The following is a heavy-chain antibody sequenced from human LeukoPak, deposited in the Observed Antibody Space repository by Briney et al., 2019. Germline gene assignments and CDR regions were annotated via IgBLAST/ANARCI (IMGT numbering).Heavy chain of an antibody. CDR3: AKAALDYDFWSGPPFNFDY. V-gene: IGHV3-23*01. Sequence: TGGSLRLSCAASGFTFSSYAMSWVRQAPGKGLEWVSAISGSGGSTYYADSVKGRFTISRDNSKNTLYLQMNSLRAEDRAVYYCAKAALDYDFWSGPPFNFDYWGQGTLVTVSS. D-gene: IGHD3-3*01. CDR2: ISGSGGST. CDR1: GFTFSSYA. J-gene: IGHJ4*02.